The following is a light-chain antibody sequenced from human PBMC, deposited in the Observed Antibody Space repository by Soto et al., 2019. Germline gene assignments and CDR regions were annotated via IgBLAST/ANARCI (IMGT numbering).Light chain of an antibody. Sequence: VLTQSPGTLSLSPGERATLSCRASQSISSTXXAWYQQKPGQAPRLLIYGASTRGTGIPDRFSGSGSGXXXXXXXXXXEPEDFAVYXCQHYGSSPPFTFGGGTKVEIK. V-gene: IGKV3-20*01. CDR2: GAS. CDR3: QHYGSSPPFT. J-gene: IGKJ4*01. CDR1: QSISSTX.